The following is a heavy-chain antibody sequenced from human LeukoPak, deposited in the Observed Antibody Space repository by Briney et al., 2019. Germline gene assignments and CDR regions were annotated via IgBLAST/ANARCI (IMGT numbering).Heavy chain of an antibody. V-gene: IGHV1-69*13. J-gene: IGHJ3*02. CDR1: GGTFSSYA. CDR2: IVPIFGTA. Sequence: SVKVSCKASGGTFSSYAISWVRQAPGQGLEWMGGIVPIFGTANYAQKFQGRVTITADESTSTAYMELSSLRSEDTAVYYCASSPGVDILTGYSAFDIWGQGTMVTVSS. D-gene: IGHD3-9*01. CDR3: ASSPGVDILTGYSAFDI.